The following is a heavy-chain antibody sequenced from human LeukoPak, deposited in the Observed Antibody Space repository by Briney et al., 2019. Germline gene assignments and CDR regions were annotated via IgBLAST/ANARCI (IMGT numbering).Heavy chain of an antibody. CDR3: ARGRYQLLPSNNWYFDL. J-gene: IGHJ2*01. Sequence: SETLSLTCTVSGGSISSGGYCWSWIRQPPGKGLEWIGYIYHSGSTYYNPSLKSRVIISVDRSKNQFSLKLSSVTAADTAVYYCARGRYQLLPSNNWYFDLWGRGTLVTVSS. CDR1: GGSISSGGYC. V-gene: IGHV4-30-2*01. CDR2: IYHSGST. D-gene: IGHD2-2*01.